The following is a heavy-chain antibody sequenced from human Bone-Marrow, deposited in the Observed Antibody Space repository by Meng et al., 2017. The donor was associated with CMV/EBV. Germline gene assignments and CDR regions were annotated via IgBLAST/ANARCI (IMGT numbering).Heavy chain of an antibody. V-gene: IGHV1-2*02. D-gene: IGHD3-22*01. CDR2: INPNSGGT. J-gene: IGHJ4*02. CDR1: GYTFTGYY. Sequence: ASVKVSCKASGYTFTGYYMHWVRQAPGQGLEWMGWINPNSGGTNYAQKFQGRVTMTRDTSISTAYMELSRLRSDDTAVYYCARDLSGPPDYDSSGYYYVYWGQGTLVTGSS. CDR3: ARDLSGPPDYDSSGYYYVY.